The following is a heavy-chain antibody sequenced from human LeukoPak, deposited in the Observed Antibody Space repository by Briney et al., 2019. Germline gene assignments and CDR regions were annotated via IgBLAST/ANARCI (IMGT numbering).Heavy chain of an antibody. CDR1: GFTFSSYA. D-gene: IGHD3-22*01. CDR2: ISGSGGST. Sequence: GGSLRLSCAASGFTFSSYAMSWVRQAPGKGLEWVSAISGSGGSTYYADSVKGRFTISRDNSKNTLYLQMNSLRAEDTAVYYCAKDLDHVYYDSSGIFDYWGQGTLVTVSS. J-gene: IGHJ4*02. V-gene: IGHV3-23*01. CDR3: AKDLDHVYYDSSGIFDY.